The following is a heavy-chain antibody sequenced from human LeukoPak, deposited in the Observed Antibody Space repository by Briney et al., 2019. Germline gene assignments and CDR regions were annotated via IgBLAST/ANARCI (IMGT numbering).Heavy chain of an antibody. Sequence: SETLSLTCTVSGGSISSGGYYWSWIRQPPGKGLEWIGYIYHSGSTYYNPSLKSRVTISVDRSKSQFSLKLSSVTAADTAVYYCARERGAITIFGVVNGEVDAFDIWGQGTMVTVSS. CDR3: ARERGAITIFGVVNGEVDAFDI. J-gene: IGHJ3*02. V-gene: IGHV4-30-2*01. CDR1: GGSISSGGYY. CDR2: IYHSGST. D-gene: IGHD3-3*01.